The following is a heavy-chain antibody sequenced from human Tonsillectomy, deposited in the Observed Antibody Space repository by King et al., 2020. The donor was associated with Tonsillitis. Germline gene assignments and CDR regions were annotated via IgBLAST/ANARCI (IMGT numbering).Heavy chain of an antibody. CDR3: AKLTYYDFWSGPRGAFDI. J-gene: IGHJ3*02. D-gene: IGHD3-3*01. V-gene: IGHV3-23*04. CDR1: GFSFSNYA. Sequence: VQLVESGGGLVQPGGSLRLSCAASGFSFSNYAMNWVRQASGKGLEWVSGISGSGGSTYYADSVKGRFTISRDNSKNTLHLQMNSLRPEDTAIYYCAKLTYYDFWSGPRGAFDIWGQGTMVTVSS. CDR2: ISGSGGST.